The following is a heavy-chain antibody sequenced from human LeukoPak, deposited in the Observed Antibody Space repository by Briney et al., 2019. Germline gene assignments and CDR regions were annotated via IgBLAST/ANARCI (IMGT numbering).Heavy chain of an antibody. CDR3: ARAYGDYANFDY. V-gene: IGHV4-59*01. CDR1: GGSISNYY. CDR2: IYYSGST. Sequence: PSETLSLTCTVSGGSISNYYWSWIRQPPGKGLEWIGYIYYSGSTNYNPSLKSRVTISVDTSKNQFSLKLSSVTAADTAVYYCARAYGDYANFDYWGQGTLVTVSS. D-gene: IGHD4-17*01. J-gene: IGHJ4*02.